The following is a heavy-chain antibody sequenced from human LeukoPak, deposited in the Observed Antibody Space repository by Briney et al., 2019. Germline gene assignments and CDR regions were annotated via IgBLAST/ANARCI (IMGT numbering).Heavy chain of an antibody. J-gene: IGHJ4*02. D-gene: IGHD2-15*01. CDR2: IYHSGST. CDR1: GGSISSGGYY. V-gene: IGHV4-30-2*01. CDR3: ARKLGYCSGGSCYLCDY. Sequence: SQTLSLTCTVSGGSISSGGYYWSWIRQPPGKGLEWIGYIYHSGSTYYNPSLKSRVTISVDRSKNQFSLKLSSVTAADTAVYYCARKLGYCSGGSCYLCDYWGQGTLVTVSS.